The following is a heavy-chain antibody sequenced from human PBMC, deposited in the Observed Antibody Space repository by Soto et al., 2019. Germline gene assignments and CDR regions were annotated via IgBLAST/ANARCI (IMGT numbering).Heavy chain of an antibody. CDR1: GDSVSSNTAA. CDR2: TYYRSNWRH. D-gene: IGHD6-19*01. J-gene: IGHJ5*02. CDR3: ARGVAGSGYDL. Sequence: SQTLSPTCAISGDSVSSNTAAWNWIRSSPSRGLEWLGRTYYRSNWRHDYAVSVKSRITVKLDTSKNHFSLQLNSVTPDDTAVYYCARGVAGSGYDLWGQGTLVKVSS. V-gene: IGHV6-1*01.